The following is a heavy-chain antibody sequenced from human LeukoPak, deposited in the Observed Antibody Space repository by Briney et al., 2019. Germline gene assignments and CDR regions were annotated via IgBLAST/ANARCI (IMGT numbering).Heavy chain of an antibody. J-gene: IGHJ3*02. CDR1: GSRFTSYW. D-gene: IGHD2-2*01. CDR3: ARVVVLVGTQSAFDI. Sequence: GESLKISCKGSGSRFTSYWIGWARQMPGKGLEWMGIIYPGDSDTRYSPSFQGQVTISADKSISTAYLQWSSLRASDTAMYYCARVVVLVGTQSAFDIWGQGTMVTVSS. V-gene: IGHV5-51*01. CDR2: IYPGDSDT.